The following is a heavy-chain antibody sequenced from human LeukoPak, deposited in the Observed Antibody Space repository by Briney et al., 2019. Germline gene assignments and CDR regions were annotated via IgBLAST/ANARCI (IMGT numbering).Heavy chain of an antibody. Sequence: SLRLSCAASGFTFDDYAMHWVRQAPGKGLEWVSGISWNSGSIGYADSVKGRFTISRDNAKNSLYLQMNSLRAEDTAVYYCARDRSYYDSSGYYYGWGQGTLVTVSS. CDR2: ISWNSGSI. J-gene: IGHJ4*02. CDR1: GFTFDDYA. D-gene: IGHD3-22*01. CDR3: ARDRSYYDSSGYYYG. V-gene: IGHV3-9*01.